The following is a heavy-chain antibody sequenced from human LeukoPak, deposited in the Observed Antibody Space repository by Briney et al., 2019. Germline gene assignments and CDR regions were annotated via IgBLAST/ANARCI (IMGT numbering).Heavy chain of an antibody. CDR2: IYYSGST. D-gene: IGHD6-6*01. V-gene: IGHV4-59*01. CDR1: GGSISSYY. Sequence: SETLSLTCTVSGGSISSYYWSWLRQPPGKGLEWIGYIYYSGSTNYNPSLKSRVTISVDTSKNQFSLKLSSVTAADTAVYYCARGPLGIAARPGGGDYWGQGTLVTVSS. CDR3: ARGPLGIAARPGGGDY. J-gene: IGHJ4*02.